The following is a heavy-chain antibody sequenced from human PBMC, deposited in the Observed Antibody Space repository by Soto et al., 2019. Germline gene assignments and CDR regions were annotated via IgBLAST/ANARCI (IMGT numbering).Heavy chain of an antibody. D-gene: IGHD3-22*01. CDR1: GYTFTSYD. Sequence: QVQLVQSGAEVKKPGASVKVSCKASGYTFTSYDINWVRQATGQGLEWMGWMNPNSGNTGYAQKFQGTVTMTRNTSMITAYMELSRLRSEDTAVYYCARGHYASSGYCFDYWGKGTLVTVSS. J-gene: IGHJ4*02. V-gene: IGHV1-8*01. CDR2: MNPNSGNT. CDR3: ARGHYASSGYCFDY.